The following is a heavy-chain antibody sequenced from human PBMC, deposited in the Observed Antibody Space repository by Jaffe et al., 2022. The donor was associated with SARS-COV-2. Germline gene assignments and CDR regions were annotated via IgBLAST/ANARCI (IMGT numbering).Heavy chain of an antibody. CDR1: GLTFGDYY. J-gene: IGHJ4*02. D-gene: IGHD1-1*01. CDR3: AGGLAGTTGATGL. V-gene: IGHV3-11*01. Sequence: QVNLVESGGNLVPPGGSLSLSCVASGLTFGDYYMTWVRQAPGKGLQWISYISGSGSSLYYADSFKGRFTVSRDNTKNSLFLQLTNLTVEDTALYFCAGGLAGTTGATGLWGQGTLVIVSS. CDR2: ISGSGSSL.